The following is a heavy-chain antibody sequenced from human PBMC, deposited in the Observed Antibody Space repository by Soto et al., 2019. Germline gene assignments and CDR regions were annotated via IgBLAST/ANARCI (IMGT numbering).Heavy chain of an antibody. CDR3: ARDNGDYYFDY. CDR2: ISYDGSNK. Sequence: QVQLVESGGGVVQPGRSLRLSCAASGFTFSSYAMHWVRQAPGKGLEWVAVISYDGSNKYYADSVKGRFTISRDNSKNTLDLQMHSLRAEDTAVYYCARDNGDYYFDYWGQGTLVTFSS. CDR1: GFTFSSYA. J-gene: IGHJ4*02. D-gene: IGHD4-17*01. V-gene: IGHV3-30-3*01.